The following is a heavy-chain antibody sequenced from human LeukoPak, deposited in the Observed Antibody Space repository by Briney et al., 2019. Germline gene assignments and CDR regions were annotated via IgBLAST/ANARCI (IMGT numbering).Heavy chain of an antibody. CDR3: ARVLGAYSSVYGPDYY. CDR1: GFTFSSYW. J-gene: IGHJ4*02. Sequence: PGGSLRLSCAASGFTFSSYWMSWVRQAPGKGLEWVANIKQDGSEKYYVDSVKGRFTISRDNAKNSLYLQMSSLRAEDTAVYYCARVLGAYSSVYGPDYYWGQGTLVTVSS. V-gene: IGHV3-7*01. D-gene: IGHD3-16*01. CDR2: IKQDGSEK.